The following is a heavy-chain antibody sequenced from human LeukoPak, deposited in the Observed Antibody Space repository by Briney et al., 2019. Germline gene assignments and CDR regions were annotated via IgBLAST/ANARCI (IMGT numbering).Heavy chain of an antibody. CDR1: GFTFSSYG. J-gene: IGHJ5*02. V-gene: IGHV3-33*06. D-gene: IGHD3-3*01. CDR2: IWYDGSNK. CDR3: AKEFRSGDWFDP. Sequence: GRSLRLSCAASGFTFSSYGMHWVRQAPGKGLEWVAVIWYDGSNKYYADSVKGRFTISRDNSKNTLYLQMNSLRAEDTAVYYCAKEFRSGDWFDPWGQGTLVTVSS.